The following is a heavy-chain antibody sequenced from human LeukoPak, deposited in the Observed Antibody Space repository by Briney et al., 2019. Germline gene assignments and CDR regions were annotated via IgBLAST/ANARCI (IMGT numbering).Heavy chain of an antibody. CDR1: GFTFSSYA. Sequence: GGSLRLSCAASGFTFSSYAMSWVRQAPGKGLEWVSAISGSGGSTYYADSVKGRFTISRDNSKNTLYLQMNSLRAEDTAVYYCARDFSGGYYCSGGSCYASHYYYMDVWGKGTTVTISS. V-gene: IGHV3-23*01. CDR2: ISGSGGST. J-gene: IGHJ6*03. D-gene: IGHD2-15*01. CDR3: ARDFSGGYYCSGGSCYASHYYYMDV.